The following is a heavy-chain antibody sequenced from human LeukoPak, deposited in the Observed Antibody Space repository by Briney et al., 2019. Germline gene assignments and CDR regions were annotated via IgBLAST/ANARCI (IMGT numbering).Heavy chain of an antibody. J-gene: IGHJ3*02. D-gene: IGHD3-22*01. CDR3: ARKLSEYYYDSSGPNEYAFDI. V-gene: IGHV4-59*01. Sequence: SETLSLTCTVSGGSISSYYWSWIRQPPGKGLEWIGYIYYSGSTNYNPSLKGRVTISVDTSKNQFSLKLSSVTAADTAVYYCARKLSEYYYDSSGPNEYAFDIWGQGTMVTVSS. CDR2: IYYSGST. CDR1: GGSISSYY.